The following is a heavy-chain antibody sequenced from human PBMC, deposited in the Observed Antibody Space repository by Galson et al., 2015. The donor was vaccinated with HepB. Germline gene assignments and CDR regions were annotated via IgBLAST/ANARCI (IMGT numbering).Heavy chain of an antibody. CDR3: AKEAAGHDAFDI. V-gene: IGHV3-30*18. D-gene: IGHD6-13*01. Sequence: SLRLSCAASGFTFSGYGMHWVRQAPGKGLEWVAVISYDGSNKYYADSVKGRFTISRDNSKNTLYLQMNSLRAEDTAVYYCAKEAAGHDAFDIWGQGTMVTVSS. CDR2: ISYDGSNK. CDR1: GFTFSGYG. J-gene: IGHJ3*02.